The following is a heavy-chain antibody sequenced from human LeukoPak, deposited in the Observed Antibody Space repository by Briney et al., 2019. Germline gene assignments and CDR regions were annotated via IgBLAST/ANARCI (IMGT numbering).Heavy chain of an antibody. CDR2: IYYSGST. CDR3: ARGGGPSAAYYMDV. Sequence: SETLSLTCTVSGGSISSHYWSWIRQPPGKGLEWIGYIYYSGSTNYNPSLKSRVTISVDTSKNQFSLKLSSVTAADTAVYYCARGGGPSAAYYMDVWGKGTTVTVSS. D-gene: IGHD4-23*01. J-gene: IGHJ6*03. CDR1: GGSISSHY. V-gene: IGHV4-59*11.